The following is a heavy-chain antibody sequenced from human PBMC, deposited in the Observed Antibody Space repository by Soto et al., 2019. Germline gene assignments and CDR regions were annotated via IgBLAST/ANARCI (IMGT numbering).Heavy chain of an antibody. CDR1: GFTFSSYA. CDR2: ISGSGGGT. J-gene: IGHJ4*02. V-gene: IGHV3-23*01. Sequence: EVQLLESGGGLVQPGGSLRLSCAVSGFTFSSYAISWVRQAPGKGLEWVSTISGSGGGTYYADSVKGRFTISRDNSRNTLSLQMNSLRVEDTAVYYCAKDPGGGTYYSPYDRYFDYWGQGNLVTVSS. CDR3: AKDPGGGTYYSPYDRYFDY. D-gene: IGHD2-15*01.